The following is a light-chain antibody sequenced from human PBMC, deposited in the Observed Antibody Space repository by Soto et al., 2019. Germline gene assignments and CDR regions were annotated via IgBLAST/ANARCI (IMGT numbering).Light chain of an antibody. J-gene: IGKJ1*01. Sequence: VLMQSPGTLSLSPGERATLSCRASQSVSSNYLAWYQQKPGQAPRLLIYDASTRATGIPARFSGSGSGTDFTLTITSLEPEDFAVYYCQQRSNWPPTFGQGTKVDIK. CDR1: QSVSSNY. V-gene: IGKV3D-20*02. CDR2: DAS. CDR3: QQRSNWPPT.